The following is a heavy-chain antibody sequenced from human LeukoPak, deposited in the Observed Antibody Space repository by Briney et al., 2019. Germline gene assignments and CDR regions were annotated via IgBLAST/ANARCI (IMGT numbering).Heavy chain of an antibody. CDR2: ISAYNGNT. CDR1: GYTFTSYG. D-gene: IGHD2-2*02. J-gene: IGHJ4*02. Sequence: ASVKVSCKASGYTFTSYGISWVRQAPGQGLEWMGWISAYNGNTNYAQKLQGRVTMTTDTSTSTAYMELRSLRSDDTAVYYCARVPLNRYCSSTSCYTEDYWGQGTLVTVSS. CDR3: ARVPLNRYCSSTSCYTEDY. V-gene: IGHV1-18*01.